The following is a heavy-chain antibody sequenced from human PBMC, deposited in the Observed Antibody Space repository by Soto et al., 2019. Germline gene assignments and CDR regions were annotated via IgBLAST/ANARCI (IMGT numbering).Heavy chain of an antibody. CDR3: ANSKITYYCDSSGYYSEYFDY. D-gene: IGHD3-22*01. CDR1: GYTFTSYG. V-gene: IGHV1-18*01. Sequence: QVQLVQSGAEVKKPGASVKVSCKASGYTFTSYGISWVRQAPGQGLEWMGWISAYNGNTNYAQKLQDRVTMTTDTSTSTAYMELRSLRSDDTAVYYCANSKITYYCDSSGYYSEYFDYWGQGTLVTVSS. CDR2: ISAYNGNT. J-gene: IGHJ4*02.